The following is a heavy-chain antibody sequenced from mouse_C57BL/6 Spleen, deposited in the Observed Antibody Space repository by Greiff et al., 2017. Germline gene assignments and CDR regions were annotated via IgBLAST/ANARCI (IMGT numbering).Heavy chain of an antibody. CDR2: INPGSGGT. CDR3: AREGIYDGYYNAMDY. V-gene: IGHV1-54*01. D-gene: IGHD2-3*01. Sequence: QVQLKESGAELVRPGTSVKVSCKASGYAFTNYLIAWVKQRPGQGLEWIGVINPGSGGTNYNEKFKGKATLTADKSSSTAYMQLSSLTSEDSAVYFCAREGIYDGYYNAMDYWGQGTSVTVAS. CDR1: GYAFTNYL. J-gene: IGHJ4*01.